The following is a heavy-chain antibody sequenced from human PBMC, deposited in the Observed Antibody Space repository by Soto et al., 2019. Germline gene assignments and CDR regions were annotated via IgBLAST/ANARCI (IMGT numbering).Heavy chain of an antibody. CDR3: ARDSVVVTATPHFAFDI. D-gene: IGHD2-21*02. V-gene: IGHV1-18*04. Sequence: QVHLVQSGAEVKKPGASVKVSCKASGYTFTKYGINWVRQAPGQGLEWMGWITAYNGNTNYAQKFQGRVTMTTDTSASTAYMELTSLRSDDTAVYYCARDSVVVTATPHFAFDIWGQGTMVTVSS. CDR1: GYTFTKYG. CDR2: ITAYNGNT. J-gene: IGHJ3*02.